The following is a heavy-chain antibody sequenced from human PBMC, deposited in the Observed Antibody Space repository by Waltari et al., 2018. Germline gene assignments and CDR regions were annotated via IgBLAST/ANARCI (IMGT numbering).Heavy chain of an antibody. V-gene: IGHV4-34*01. Sequence: QVQLQQWGAGLLKPSETLSLTCAVYGGSFSGYYWSWIRQPPGKGLEWIGEINHSGSTNYNPSLKSRVTISVDTSKNQFSLKLSSVTAADTAVYYCARATSPAGPFDYWGQGTLVTVSS. D-gene: IGHD2-2*01. CDR2: INHSGST. J-gene: IGHJ4*02. CDR3: ARATSPAGPFDY. CDR1: GGSFSGYY.